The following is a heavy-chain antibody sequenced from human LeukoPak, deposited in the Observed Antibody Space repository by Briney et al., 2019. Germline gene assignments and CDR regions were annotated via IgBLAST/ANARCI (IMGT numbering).Heavy chain of an antibody. CDR2: ISWDGGRT. D-gene: IGHD3-10*01. Sequence: GGSLRLSCAASGFTFNDYTMHWVRQPPGKGLEWVSLISWDGGRTYYVDSVEGRFTISRDNSKNSLYLQMNSLRTEDTALYYCAKGYGSGSYYPVDYWGQGTLVTVSS. J-gene: IGHJ4*02. CDR3: AKGYGSGSYYPVDY. CDR1: GFTFNDYT. V-gene: IGHV3-43*01.